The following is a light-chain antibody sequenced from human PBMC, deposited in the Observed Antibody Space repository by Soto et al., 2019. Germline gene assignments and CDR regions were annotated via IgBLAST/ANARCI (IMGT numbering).Light chain of an antibody. Sequence: EIVLTQSPATLSLSPGEGATLSCRASQSVSTYLAWYQQKPGQAPRLLIYGAFNRATGIPARFSGSGSGTDFPLTISSLEPEDFAVYYCQQGGSFGGGTKVEIK. CDR3: QQGGS. CDR2: GAF. J-gene: IGKJ4*01. CDR1: QSVSTY. V-gene: IGKV3-11*01.